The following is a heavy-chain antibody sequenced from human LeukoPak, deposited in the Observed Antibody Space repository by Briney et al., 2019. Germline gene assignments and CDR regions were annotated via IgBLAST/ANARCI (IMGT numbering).Heavy chain of an antibody. CDR1: GGTFSNYA. CDR2: IIPIFGTP. D-gene: IGHD4-11*01. J-gene: IGHJ4*02. Sequence: SVTVSCKPSGGTFSNYALNWVRQAPGQGLEWMGGIIPIFGTPNYAQKFQGRLTITADESTSTAYMELSSLRSEDTAVYYCARGREYSDFFLASSDYWGQGTLVTVSS. CDR3: ARGREYSDFFLASSDY. V-gene: IGHV1-69*13.